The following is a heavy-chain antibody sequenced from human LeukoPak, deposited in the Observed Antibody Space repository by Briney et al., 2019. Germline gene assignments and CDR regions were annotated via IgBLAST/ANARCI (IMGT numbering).Heavy chain of an antibody. CDR3: ASSLPFRWLFPLDV. Sequence: SETLSLTCTVSGGSISSYYWSWIRQPPGKGQEWIGYIYYSGSTNYNPSLKSRVTISVDTSKNQFSLKLSSVTAADTAVYYCASSLPFRWLFPLDVWGKGTTVTVSS. CDR2: IYYSGST. D-gene: IGHD3-22*01. CDR1: GGSISSYY. J-gene: IGHJ6*04. V-gene: IGHV4-59*01.